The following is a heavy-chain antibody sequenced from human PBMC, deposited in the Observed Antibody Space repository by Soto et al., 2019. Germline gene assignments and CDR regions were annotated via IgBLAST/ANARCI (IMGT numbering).Heavy chain of an antibody. D-gene: IGHD3-22*01. CDR2: ISYDGSNK. J-gene: IGHJ4*02. Sequence: PGGSLRLSCAASGFTFSSYGMHWVRQAPGKGLEWVAVISYDGSNKYYADSVKGRFTISRDNSKNTLYLQMNSLRAEDTAVYYCAKNPPYDSSGRSLPPDYWGQGTLVTVPS. V-gene: IGHV3-30*18. CDR3: AKNPPYDSSGRSLPPDY. CDR1: GFTFSSYG.